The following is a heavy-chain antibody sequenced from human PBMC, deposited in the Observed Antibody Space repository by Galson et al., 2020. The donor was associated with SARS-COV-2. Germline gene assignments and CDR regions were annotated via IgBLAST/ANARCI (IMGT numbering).Heavy chain of an antibody. Sequence: SVKVSCKASGGTFITSAISWVRQAPGQGLEWMGGIIPIFGAANYAQKFQGRVTITADESTSTAYMELSSLRSEDTAMYYCARSYGWGTGAAARPYYYYHMDVWGKGTTVTVSS. CDR1: GGTFITSA. V-gene: IGHV1-69*13. D-gene: IGHD6-13*01. CDR2: IIPIFGAA. CDR3: ARSYGWGTGAAARPYYYYHMDV. J-gene: IGHJ6*03.